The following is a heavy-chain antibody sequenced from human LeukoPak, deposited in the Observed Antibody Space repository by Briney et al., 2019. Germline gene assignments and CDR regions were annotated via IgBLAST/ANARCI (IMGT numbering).Heavy chain of an antibody. CDR2: IYHSGST. CDR1: GGSISSSDW. D-gene: IGHD5-12*01. Sequence: SETLSLTCTVSGGSISSSDWWSWVRQTPGKGLEWIGEIYHSGSTNYNPSLKSRVTISVDKSKSQFSLKLNSVTAADTAVYYCARDSGYGNVDYWGQGTLVTVSS. V-gene: IGHV4-4*02. CDR3: ARDSGYGNVDY. J-gene: IGHJ4*02.